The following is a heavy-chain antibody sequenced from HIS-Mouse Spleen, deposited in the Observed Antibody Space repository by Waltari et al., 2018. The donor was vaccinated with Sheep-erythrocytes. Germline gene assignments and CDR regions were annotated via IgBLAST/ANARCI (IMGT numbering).Heavy chain of an antibody. Sequence: EVQLVESGGGLIQPGGSLRPSVAASGFAVRSHDMSLVRQAPGKGLEWVSVIYSGGSTYDADSVKGRFTISRDNSKNTLYLQMNSLRAEDTAVYYCARGAGGFVGAHDAFDIWGQGTMVTVSS. J-gene: IGHJ3*02. V-gene: IGHV3-53*01. CDR3: ARGAGGFVGAHDAFDI. CDR2: IYSGGST. CDR1: GFAVRSHD. D-gene: IGHD1-26*01.